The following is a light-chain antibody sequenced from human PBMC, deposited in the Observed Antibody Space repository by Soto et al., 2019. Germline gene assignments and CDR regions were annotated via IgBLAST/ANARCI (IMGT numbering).Light chain of an antibody. CDR3: QQYCNSPVT. J-gene: IGKJ3*01. Sequence: DIVMTQSPDSLAVSLGERATINCKSSQSVFYSSNNKNCLAWYHQKPGQPPKLLIYWASTRESGVPDRFSGSGSGTDFTLTISSLQAEDVAVYYCQQYCNSPVTFGPGTKVDIK. V-gene: IGKV4-1*01. CDR2: WAS. CDR1: QSVFYSSNNKNC.